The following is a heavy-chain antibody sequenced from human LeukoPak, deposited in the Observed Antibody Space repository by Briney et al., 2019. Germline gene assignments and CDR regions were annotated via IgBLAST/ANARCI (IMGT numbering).Heavy chain of an antibody. CDR1: GFTFSSYE. D-gene: IGHD3-22*01. V-gene: IGHV3-48*03. J-gene: IGHJ4*02. CDR3: AKRGVVIRVILVGFHKEAYYFDS. Sequence: GGSLRLSCAASGFTFSSYEMNWVRQAPGKGLEWVSYISSSGSTIYYADSVKGRFTISRDNPKNTLYLQMNSLRAEDTAVYFCAKRGVVIRVILVGFHKEAYYFDSWGQGALVTVSS. CDR2: ISSSGSTI.